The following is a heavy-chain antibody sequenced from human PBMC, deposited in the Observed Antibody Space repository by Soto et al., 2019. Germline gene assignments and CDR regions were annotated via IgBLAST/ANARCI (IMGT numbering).Heavy chain of an antibody. Sequence: ASVKVSCKASGGTFSSYTISWVRQAPGQGLEWMGRIIPILGIANYAQKFQGRVTITADKSTSTAYMELSSLRSEDTAVYYCARGTRMVYASLDYWGQGTLVTVSS. CDR1: GGTFSSYT. CDR2: IIPILGIA. D-gene: IGHD2-8*01. J-gene: IGHJ4*02. V-gene: IGHV1-69*02. CDR3: ARGTRMVYASLDY.